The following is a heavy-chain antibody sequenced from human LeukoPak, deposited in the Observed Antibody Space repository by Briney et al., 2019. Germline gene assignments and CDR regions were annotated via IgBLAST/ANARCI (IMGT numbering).Heavy chain of an antibody. CDR1: GFTFSSYS. CDR3: ARGPDCSGGSCYSVGFDY. Sequence: GGSLILSCAASGFTFSSYSMNWVRQAPGKGLEWVSSISSSSSYIYYADSVKGRFTISRDNAKNSLYLQMNSLRAEDTAVYYCARGPDCSGGSCYSVGFDYWGQGTLVTVSS. D-gene: IGHD2-15*01. J-gene: IGHJ4*02. CDR2: ISSSSSYI. V-gene: IGHV3-21*01.